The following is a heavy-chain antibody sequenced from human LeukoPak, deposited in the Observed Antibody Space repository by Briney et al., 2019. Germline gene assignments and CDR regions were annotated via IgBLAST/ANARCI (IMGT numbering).Heavy chain of an antibody. V-gene: IGHV3-23*01. CDR2: ISGSGGST. CDR3: VRGLSGVSSWYFDL. J-gene: IGHJ2*01. Sequence: GGSLRLSCAASGFTFSSYAMSWVRQAPGKGLEWVSAISGSGGSTYYADSVRGRFTISRDISKNTLYLQMNNLGAEDTALYYCVRGLSGVSSWYFDLWGRGTLITVSS. CDR1: GFTFSSYA. D-gene: IGHD2-8*01.